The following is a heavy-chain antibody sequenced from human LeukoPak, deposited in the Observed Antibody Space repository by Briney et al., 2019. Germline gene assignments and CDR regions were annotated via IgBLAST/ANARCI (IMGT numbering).Heavy chain of an antibody. Sequence: SGTLSLTCAVYGGSFSGYYWSWIRQPPGKGLEWIGEINHSGSTNYNPSLKSRVTISVDTSKNQFSLKLSSVTAADTAVYYCARVGWYLDYWGQGTLVTVSS. J-gene: IGHJ4*02. CDR2: INHSGST. CDR3: ARVGWYLDY. CDR1: GGSFSGYY. D-gene: IGHD2-15*01. V-gene: IGHV4-34*01.